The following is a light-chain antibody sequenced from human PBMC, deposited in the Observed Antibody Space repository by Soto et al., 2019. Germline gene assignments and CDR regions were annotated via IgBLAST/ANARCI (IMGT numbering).Light chain of an antibody. J-gene: IGKJ1*01. CDR3: QKYNSAPWK. CDR2: AAS. V-gene: IGKV1-27*01. Sequence: DIQMTQSPSSLSASVGDRVTITCRASQGISNYLAWYHQKPGKVPKLLIYAASTLQSGVPSRFSGSGSGTDFTLIISTLQPEAVATYYCQKYNSAPWKFGQGTKVEIK. CDR1: QGISNY.